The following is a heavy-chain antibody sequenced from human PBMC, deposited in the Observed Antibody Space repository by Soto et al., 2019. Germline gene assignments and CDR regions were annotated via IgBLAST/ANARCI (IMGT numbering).Heavy chain of an antibody. Sequence: QVPLVESGGGMVQPGRSLRLSCAASGFTFSSYAMHWVRQAPGKGLEWVAVISYDGSNKYYADSVKGRFTISRDNSKNTLYLQMNSLRAEDTAVYYCARDRLRYNWNDFPYYYYGMDVWGQGTTVTVSS. J-gene: IGHJ6*02. CDR3: ARDRLRYNWNDFPYYYYGMDV. V-gene: IGHV3-30-3*01. D-gene: IGHD1-1*01. CDR2: ISYDGSNK. CDR1: GFTFSSYA.